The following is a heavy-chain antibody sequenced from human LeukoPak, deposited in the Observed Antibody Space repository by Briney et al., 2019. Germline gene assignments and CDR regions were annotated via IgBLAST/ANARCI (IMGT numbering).Heavy chain of an antibody. D-gene: IGHD3-3*01. J-gene: IGHJ6*03. Sequence: GGSLRLSCAASGFTFSSYAVSWVRQAPGKGLEWVSAISGGSADYADSVKGRFSISIDNSKNTLYLQMNSLRAEDTAVYYCAKDRSSRYDFWSGSFSHYYYYYMDVWGKGTTVTVSS. CDR2: ISGGSA. V-gene: IGHV3-23*01. CDR3: AKDRSSRYDFWSGSFSHYYYYYMDV. CDR1: GFTFSSYA.